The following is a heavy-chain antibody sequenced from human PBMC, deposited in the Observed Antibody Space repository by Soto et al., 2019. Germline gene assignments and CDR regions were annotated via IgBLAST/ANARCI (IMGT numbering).Heavy chain of an antibody. CDR3: ARDGTYNWV. D-gene: IGHD1-1*01. J-gene: IGHJ4*02. Sequence: EVQLVESGGGLVQPGGSLRLSCAASGFTVSNNYMRWVRQAPGKGLEWVSLIYSGGATYYADSVKGRFTISRDNSKNTLYLQMNGLRAADTAVYYCARDGTYNWVGGQGILVTVSS. V-gene: IGHV3-66*01. CDR2: IYSGGAT. CDR1: GFTVSNNY.